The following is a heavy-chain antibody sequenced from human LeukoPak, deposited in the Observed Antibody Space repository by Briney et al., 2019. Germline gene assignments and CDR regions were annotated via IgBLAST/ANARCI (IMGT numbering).Heavy chain of an antibody. Sequence: GASVKVSCKASGYTFTAYYMHWVRQAPGQGLEWMGWINPNSGGTNHAQKFQGRVTMTRDTSISTAYMELSRLRSDDTAVYYCARDYYDSSGFGAFDIWGQGTMVTVSS. J-gene: IGHJ3*02. V-gene: IGHV1-2*02. CDR1: GYTFTAYY. D-gene: IGHD3-22*01. CDR2: INPNSGGT. CDR3: ARDYYDSSGFGAFDI.